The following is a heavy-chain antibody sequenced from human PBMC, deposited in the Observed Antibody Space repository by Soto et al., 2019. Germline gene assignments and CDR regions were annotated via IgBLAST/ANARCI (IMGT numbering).Heavy chain of an antibody. CDR2: IYYSGST. CDR1: GGSISSGGYY. V-gene: IGHV4-31*03. CDR3: ARSYDSSGYYYGYYYYYGMDV. J-gene: IGHJ6*02. D-gene: IGHD3-22*01. Sequence: QVQLQESGPGLVKPSQTLSLTCTVSGGSISSGGYYWSWIRQHPGKGLEWIGYIYYSGSTYYNPSLKSRVTISVDTSKNQFSLKLSSVTAADTAVYYCARSYDSSGYYYGYYYYYGMDVWGQGTTVTVSS.